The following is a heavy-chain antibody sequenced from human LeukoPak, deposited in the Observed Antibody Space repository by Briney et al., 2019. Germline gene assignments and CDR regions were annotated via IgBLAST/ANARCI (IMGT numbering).Heavy chain of an antibody. V-gene: IGHV1-2*02. D-gene: IGHD3-10*01. CDR3: ARDRITMVRGVTTPLGY. CDR1: GYTFTGYY. CDR2: INPNSGGT. J-gene: IGHJ4*02. Sequence: ASVKVSCKASGYTFTGYYMHWVRQAPGQGLEWMGWINPNSGGTNYAQKFQGRVTMTRDTSISTAYMELSRLRSDDTAVYYCARDRITMVRGVTTPLGYWGQGTLVTVSS.